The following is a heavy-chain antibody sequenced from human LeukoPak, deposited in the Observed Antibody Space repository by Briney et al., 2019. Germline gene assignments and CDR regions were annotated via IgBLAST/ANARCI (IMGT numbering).Heavy chain of an antibody. CDR2: TNHSGST. Sequence: SETLSLTCAVYGGSFSGYYWSWIRQPPGKGLEWIGETNHSGSTNYNPSLKSRVTISVDTSKNQFSLKLGSVTAADTAVYYCARQVLLWFGELPSEDWFDPWGQGTLVTVSS. CDR1: GGSFSGYY. CDR3: ARQVLLWFGELPSEDWFDP. D-gene: IGHD3-10*01. J-gene: IGHJ5*02. V-gene: IGHV4-34*01.